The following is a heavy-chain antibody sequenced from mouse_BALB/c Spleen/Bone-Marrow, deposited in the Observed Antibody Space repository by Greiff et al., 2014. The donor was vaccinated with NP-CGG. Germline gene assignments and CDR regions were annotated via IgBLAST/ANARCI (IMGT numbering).Heavy chain of an antibody. CDR3: ARRERTGMND. D-gene: IGHD4-1*01. CDR2: IHPSDSET. CDR1: GYSSTSHW. V-gene: IGHV1-74*01. Sequence: QVQLKEPPAEPVRPGASVKPPCQAPGYSSTSHWMNRVKQRPAQGPEWTGMIHPSDSETRLNQRFMAKATLTVDKSSSTAYIQLSSPTSEDSAVYYCARRERTGMNDWAQGTSLPFTS. J-gene: IGHJ2*02.